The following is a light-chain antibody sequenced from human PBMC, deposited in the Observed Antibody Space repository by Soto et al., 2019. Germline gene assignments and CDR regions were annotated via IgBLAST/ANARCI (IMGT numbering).Light chain of an antibody. CDR1: QSVSSSY. CDR3: QQFGSSSWT. V-gene: IGKV3-20*01. CDR2: GAS. J-gene: IGKJ1*01. Sequence: ESVLTQSPGTPSLSPGEKATLSCRASQSVSSSYLAWYQQKPGQAPRLLIYGASNRATGIPDRFSGSGSGTDFTLTVSRLEPEDFAVYYCQQFGSSSWTFGQGTKVDIK.